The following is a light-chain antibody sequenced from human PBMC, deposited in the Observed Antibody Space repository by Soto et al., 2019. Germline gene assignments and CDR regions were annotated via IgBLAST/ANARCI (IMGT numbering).Light chain of an antibody. J-gene: IGKJ4*01. CDR2: GAS. CDR1: QSVSSIY. Sequence: EIVLPHSPGTLSLSAGERATLSCRISQSVSSIYLAWNQQKPGQAPRLLIYGASNRATGTPDRFSGSGSGRDFTLTISRLEPEHSAVYFCQQYGSSRLTFGGGTKVDIK. CDR3: QQYGSSRLT. V-gene: IGKV3-20*01.